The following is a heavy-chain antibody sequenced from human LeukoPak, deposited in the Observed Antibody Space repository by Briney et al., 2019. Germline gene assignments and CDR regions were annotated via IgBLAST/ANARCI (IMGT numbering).Heavy chain of an antibody. Sequence: GGSLRLSCAASGFTFSSYAMHWVRQAPGKGLEYVSAISSNGGGTYYANSVKGRFTISRDNSKNTLYLQMGSLRAEDMAVYYCARGRLLWFGEPTDFDYWGQGTLVTVSS. D-gene: IGHD3-10*01. V-gene: IGHV3-64*01. J-gene: IGHJ4*02. CDR3: ARGRLLWFGEPTDFDY. CDR2: ISSNGGGT. CDR1: GFTFSSYA.